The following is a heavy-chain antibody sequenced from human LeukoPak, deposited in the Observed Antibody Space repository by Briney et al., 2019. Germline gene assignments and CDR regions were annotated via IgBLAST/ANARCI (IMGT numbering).Heavy chain of an antibody. CDR1: GYTFTGYY. J-gene: IGHJ6*02. CDR3: ARAHYYYGMDV. CDR2: TNLNSGGT. V-gene: IGHV1-2*02. Sequence: ASVKVSCKASGYTFTGYYMHWVRQAPGQGLEWMGWTNLNSGGTNYAQKFQGRVTMTSDTSISTAYMELSRLRSDDTAVYYCARAHYYYGMDVWGQGTTVTVSS.